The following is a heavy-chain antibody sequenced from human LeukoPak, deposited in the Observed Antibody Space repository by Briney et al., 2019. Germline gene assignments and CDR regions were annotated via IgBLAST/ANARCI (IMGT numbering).Heavy chain of an antibody. CDR2: INRDGSIT. Sequence: PGGSRSLPGAASELSFRGYWLHGAGQSTGKGLVWVSRINRDGSITTYADSVRGRFTISRDNAKSPLYLQMNSLRAEDTAVYYCASSTQISKYADYWGQGALVTVSS. D-gene: IGHD2-2*01. CDR1: ELSFRGYW. V-gene: IGHV3-74*01. J-gene: IGHJ4*02. CDR3: ASSTQISKYADY.